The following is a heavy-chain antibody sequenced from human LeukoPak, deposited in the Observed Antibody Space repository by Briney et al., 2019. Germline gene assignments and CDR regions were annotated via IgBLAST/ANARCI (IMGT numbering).Heavy chain of an antibody. CDR3: AELGGPYYYDSSAGN. Sequence: SETLSLTCTVSGGSISSSSYYWGWIRQPPGKGLEWIGSIYYSGSTYYNPSLKSRVIISVDTSKDQFSLKLSSVTAADTAVYYCAELGGPYYYDSSAGNWGQGTLVTVSS. J-gene: IGHJ4*02. CDR2: IYYSGST. D-gene: IGHD3-22*01. V-gene: IGHV4-39*07. CDR1: GGSISSSSYY.